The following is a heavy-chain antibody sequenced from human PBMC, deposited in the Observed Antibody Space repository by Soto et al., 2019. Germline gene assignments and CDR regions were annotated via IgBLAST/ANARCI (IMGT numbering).Heavy chain of an antibody. CDR1: GGSIRSPNYY. Sequence: QVQLQESGPGLVKPSQTLSLTCTVIGGSIRSPNYYWSWLRQHPGKGLEWIGNIYYNGSTNYTPSLKSRAVISLDTSKNQFSLKLTSVTAADTAVYYCARDAPLWFGELSHWGQGTLVTVSS. CDR2: IYYNGST. D-gene: IGHD3-10*01. J-gene: IGHJ4*02. V-gene: IGHV4-31*03. CDR3: ARDAPLWFGELSH.